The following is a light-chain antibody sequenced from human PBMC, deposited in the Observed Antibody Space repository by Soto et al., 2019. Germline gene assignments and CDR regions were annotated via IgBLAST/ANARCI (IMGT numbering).Light chain of an antibody. CDR1: QTVSITY. CDR3: QQRSNWPIT. Sequence: PGESATLSCRASQTVSITYLTWYQQKPGQAPRLLIFDASNRATGIPARFSGSGSGTDFTLTISSLEPEDFAVCYCQQRSNWPITFGQGTRLEIK. J-gene: IGKJ5*01. V-gene: IGKV3-11*01. CDR2: DAS.